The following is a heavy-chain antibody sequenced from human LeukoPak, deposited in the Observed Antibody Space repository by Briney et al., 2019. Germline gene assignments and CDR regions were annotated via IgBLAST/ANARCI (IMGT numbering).Heavy chain of an antibody. V-gene: IGHV3-23*01. J-gene: IGHJ6*03. CDR3: AKDSSSGSRCYYMDV. CDR2: ISGSGGST. D-gene: IGHD3-22*01. Sequence: GGSLRLSCAASGFTFSSYAMSWVRQAPGKGLQWVSAISGSGGSTFYADSVKGRFTISRDNPKNTLYLQMNSMRAEDTAVYYCAKDSSSGSRCYYMDVWGKGTTVTVSS. CDR1: GFTFSSYA.